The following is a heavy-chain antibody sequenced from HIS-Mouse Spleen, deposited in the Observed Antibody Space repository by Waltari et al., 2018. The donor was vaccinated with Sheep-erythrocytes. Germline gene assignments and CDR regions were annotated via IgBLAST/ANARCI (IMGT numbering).Heavy chain of an antibody. Sequence: QAQLQESGPGLVKPSETLSLTCTVSGYSISSGYYWGWIRQPPGKGLEWIGSIYHSGSTYYNPSLKSRVTISVDTSKNQFSLKLSSVTAADTAVYYCARDPLERRAFDIWGQGTMVTVSS. CDR1: GYSISSGYY. J-gene: IGHJ3*02. D-gene: IGHD1-1*01. CDR3: ARDPLERRAFDI. CDR2: IYHSGST. V-gene: IGHV4-38-2*02.